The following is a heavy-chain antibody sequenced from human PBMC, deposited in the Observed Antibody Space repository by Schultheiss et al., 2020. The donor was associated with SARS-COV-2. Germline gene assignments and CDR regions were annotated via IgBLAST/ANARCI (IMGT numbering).Heavy chain of an antibody. J-gene: IGHJ4*02. CDR1: GFTFSSYG. CDR2: ISSSSSTI. V-gene: IGHV3-48*02. CDR3: ARALYYDSSGYDF. Sequence: GGSLRLSCAASGFTFSSYGMHWVRQAPGKGLEWVSYISSSSSTIYYADSVKGRFTISRDNAKNSLYLQMNSLRDEDTAVYYCARALYYDSSGYDFGGQGTLVTVSS. D-gene: IGHD3-22*01.